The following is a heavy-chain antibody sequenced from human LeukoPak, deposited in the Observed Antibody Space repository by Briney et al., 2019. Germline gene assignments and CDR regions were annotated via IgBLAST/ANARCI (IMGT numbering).Heavy chain of an antibody. CDR2: IYYSGST. CDR1: GGSISSSSYY. Sequence: SETLSLTCTVSGGSISSSSYYWGWIRQPPGKGLEWIGSIYYSGSTYYNPSLKSRVTISVDTSKNQFSLKLSSVTAADTAVYYCARVTKYYYDSSGYSDAFDIWGQGTMVTVSS. CDR3: ARVTKYYYDSSGYSDAFDI. V-gene: IGHV4-39*07. D-gene: IGHD3-22*01. J-gene: IGHJ3*02.